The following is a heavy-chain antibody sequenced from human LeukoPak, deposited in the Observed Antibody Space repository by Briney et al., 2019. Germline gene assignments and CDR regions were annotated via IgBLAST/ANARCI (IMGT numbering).Heavy chain of an antibody. V-gene: IGHV1-2*04. CDR3: ARQSGYSSSYFDY. CDR2: INPNSGGT. J-gene: IGHJ4*02. D-gene: IGHD6-6*01. Sequence: ASVKVSCKASGYTFTGYYMHWVRQAPGQGLEWMGWINPNSGGTNYAQKFQGWVTMTRDTSISTAYMELSRLRSEDTAVYYCARQSGYSSSYFDYWGQGTLVTVSS. CDR1: GYTFTGYY.